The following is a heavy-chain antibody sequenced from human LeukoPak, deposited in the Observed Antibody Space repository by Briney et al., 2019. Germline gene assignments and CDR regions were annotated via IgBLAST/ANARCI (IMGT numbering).Heavy chain of an antibody. J-gene: IGHJ4*02. CDR2: IYYSGST. V-gene: IGHV4-39*01. CDR3: ARHNYDILTGYYRGYYFDY. Sequence: PSETLSLTCTVSGGSISSSSYYWGWIRQPPGKGLEWIGSIYYSGSTYYNPSLKSRVTTSVDTSKNQFSLKLSSVTAADTAVYYCARHNYDILTGYYRGYYFDYWGQGTLVTVSS. D-gene: IGHD3-9*01. CDR1: GGSISSSSYY.